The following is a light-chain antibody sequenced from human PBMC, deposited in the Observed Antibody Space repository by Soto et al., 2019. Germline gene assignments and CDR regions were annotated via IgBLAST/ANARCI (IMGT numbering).Light chain of an antibody. J-gene: IGKJ2*01. CDR3: QQYYSSPLT. CDR1: QSVLYSSNNKNY. Sequence: DIVMTQSPDSLAVSLGERATINCKSSQSVLYSSNNKNYLAWYQQKPGQSPKVLISWASTRDSGVPDRFSGSGSGTDFTLTISNLQAEDVAVYYCQQYYSSPLTFGQGTKLEI. CDR2: WAS. V-gene: IGKV4-1*01.